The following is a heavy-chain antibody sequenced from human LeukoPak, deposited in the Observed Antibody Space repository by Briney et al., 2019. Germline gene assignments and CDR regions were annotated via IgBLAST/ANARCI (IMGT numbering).Heavy chain of an antibody. J-gene: IGHJ3*02. CDR2: ISGSGGST. CDR1: GFTFSSYA. V-gene: IGHV3-23*01. CDR3: AKDALPRAAAGHEAFDI. Sequence: QPGGSLRLSCAASGFTFSSYAMSWVRQAPGKGLEWVSAISGSGGSTYYADSVKGRFTISRDNSKNTLYLQMNSLRAEDTAVYYCAKDALPRAAAGHEAFDIWGQGTMVTVSS. D-gene: IGHD6-13*01.